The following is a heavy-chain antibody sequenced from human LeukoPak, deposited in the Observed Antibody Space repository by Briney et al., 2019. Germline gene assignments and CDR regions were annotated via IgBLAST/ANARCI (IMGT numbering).Heavy chain of an antibody. V-gene: IGHV3-23*01. D-gene: IGHD1-1*01. CDR2: ISGSGGSI. Sequence: GGSLRLSCAASGFTFSSYAMTWVRQAPGKGLEWVSGISGSGGSIYYADSVKGRFTISRDNSKNTLYLQMNSLRAEDTAEYYCAKSLFTSATGTGRAFHIWGQGTMVTVSS. CDR1: GFTFSSYA. CDR3: AKSLFTSATGTGRAFHI. J-gene: IGHJ3*02.